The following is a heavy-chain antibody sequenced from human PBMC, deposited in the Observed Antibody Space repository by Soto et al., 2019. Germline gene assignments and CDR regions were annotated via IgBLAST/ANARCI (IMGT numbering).Heavy chain of an antibody. Sequence: QVQLVQSGAEVKKPGASVKVSCKASGYTFTSYGISWVRQAPGQGLEWMGWISAYNGNTNYAQKLQGRVTMTTDTSTRSSHMELRSLRSDDTAVYYCARRSLAAAVLDWGQGTLVSVSS. D-gene: IGHD2-2*02. V-gene: IGHV1-18*01. CDR1: GYTFTSYG. CDR2: ISAYNGNT. J-gene: IGHJ4*02. CDR3: ARRSLAAAVLD.